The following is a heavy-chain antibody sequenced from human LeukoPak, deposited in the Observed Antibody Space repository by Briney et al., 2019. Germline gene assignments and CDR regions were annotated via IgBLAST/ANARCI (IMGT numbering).Heavy chain of an antibody. J-gene: IGHJ5*02. CDR1: GGSISSYY. CDR3: ARVNYYDSSGYYLRWYWFDP. D-gene: IGHD3-22*01. CDR2: IYYSGST. Sequence: SETLSLTCAVSGGSISSYYWSWIRQPPGKGLEWIGYIYYSGSTNYNPSLKSRVTISVDTSKNQFSLKLSSVTAADTAVYYCARVNYYDSSGYYLRWYWFDPWGQGTLVTVSS. V-gene: IGHV4-59*01.